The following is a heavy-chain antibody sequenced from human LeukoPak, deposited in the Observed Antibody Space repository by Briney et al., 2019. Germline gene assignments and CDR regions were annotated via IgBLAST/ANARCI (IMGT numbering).Heavy chain of an antibody. Sequence: ASVKVSCKASGYTFSGYGVTWVRQAPGQGLEWMGWISAYNGHTNYAQKLQGRVTITTDTSTRTAHMELRSLRSDDSAVYYCARAGSSEWPPVSFDYWGQGSLVTVSS. CDR1: GYTFSGYG. CDR3: ARAGSSEWPPVSFDY. CDR2: ISAYNGHT. V-gene: IGHV1-18*01. D-gene: IGHD3-10*01. J-gene: IGHJ4*02.